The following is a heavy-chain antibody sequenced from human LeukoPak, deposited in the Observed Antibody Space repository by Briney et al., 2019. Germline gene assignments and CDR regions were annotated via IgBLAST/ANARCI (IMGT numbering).Heavy chain of an antibody. CDR2: IGTVGDT. CDR3: ARGDGSGIDY. J-gene: IGHJ4*02. CDR1: GFTFSSYD. D-gene: IGHD3-10*01. Sequence: GGSLRLSCAASGFTFSSYDMHWVRQATGKGLEWVSAIGTVGDTYYPGSVKGRFTISRENAKNSLYLQMNSLRAGDTAVYYCARGDGSGIDYWGQGTLVTVSS. V-gene: IGHV3-13*01.